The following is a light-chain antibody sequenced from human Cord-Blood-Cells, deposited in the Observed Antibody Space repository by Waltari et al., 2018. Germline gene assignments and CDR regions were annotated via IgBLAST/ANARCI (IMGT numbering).Light chain of an antibody. V-gene: IGKV3-20*01. CDR3: QQYRSPPVT. CDR2: GAS. J-gene: IGKJ4*01. CDR1: QSVSSSY. Sequence: EIVLTQSQGTLALSPAERATLSCRASQSVSSSYLGWYQPKPGQAPRLPIHGASSRATGIPDRFSGSGSGRDFTRTSSRLVSQYYAGYYCQQYRSPPVTLGGGTKVEIK.